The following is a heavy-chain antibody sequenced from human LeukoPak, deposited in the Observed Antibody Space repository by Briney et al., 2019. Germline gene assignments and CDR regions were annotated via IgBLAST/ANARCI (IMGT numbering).Heavy chain of an antibody. V-gene: IGHV3-30*02. D-gene: IGHD1-26*01. CDR3: VKGSGSYYFSSDY. Sequence: GGSLRLSCGASGFTFSNYGMLWVRQAPGKGLEWVAFIRYDGNNKLYADSMKGRFTISRDNSKNTLYLHINSLRAEDTAVYYCVKGSGSYYFSSDYWGQGTLVTVSS. CDR1: GFTFSNYG. CDR2: IRYDGNNK. J-gene: IGHJ4*02.